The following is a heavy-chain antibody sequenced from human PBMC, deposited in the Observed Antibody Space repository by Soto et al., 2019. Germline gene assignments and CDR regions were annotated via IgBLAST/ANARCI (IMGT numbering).Heavy chain of an antibody. CDR1: GYTFTSYG. CDR3: ARDRGNDYSNYGLGYWFDP. CDR2: ISAYNGNT. D-gene: IGHD4-4*01. Sequence: ASVKVSCKASGYTFTSYGISWVRQAPGQGLEWMGWISAYNGNTNYAQKLQGRVTMTTDTSTSTAYMELRSLRSDDTAVYYCARDRGNDYSNYGLGYWFDPWGQGTLVTVSS. V-gene: IGHV1-18*01. J-gene: IGHJ5*02.